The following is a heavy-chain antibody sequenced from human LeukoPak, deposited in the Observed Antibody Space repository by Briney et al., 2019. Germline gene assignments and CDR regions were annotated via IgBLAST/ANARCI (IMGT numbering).Heavy chain of an antibody. CDR2: IWYDGSNK. CDR1: GFTFSNYG. D-gene: IGHD1-26*01. V-gene: IGHV3-33*03. Sequence: GGSLRLSCAASGFTFSNYGMHWVRQAPGKGLEWVAGIWYDGSNKYYVDSVKGRFTISRDDSRNTLYLQMNSLRGDDTAVYYCAKDVGKWESLHFFDYWGQGTLVTVSS. CDR3: AKDVGKWESLHFFDY. J-gene: IGHJ4*02.